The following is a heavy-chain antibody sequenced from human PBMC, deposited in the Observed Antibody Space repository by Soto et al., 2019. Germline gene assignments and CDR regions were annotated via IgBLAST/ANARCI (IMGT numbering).Heavy chain of an antibody. CDR3: TTMGIRITMVRGVIINSDY. CDR1: GFTFSNAW. J-gene: IGHJ4*02. V-gene: IGHV3-15*01. CDR2: IKSKTDGGTT. D-gene: IGHD3-10*01. Sequence: GGSLRLSCAASGFTFSNAWMSWVRQAPGKGLEWVGRIKSKTDGGTTDYAAPVKGRFTISRDDSKNTLYLQMNSLKTEDTAVYYCTTMGIRITMVRGVIINSDYWGQGTLVTVSS.